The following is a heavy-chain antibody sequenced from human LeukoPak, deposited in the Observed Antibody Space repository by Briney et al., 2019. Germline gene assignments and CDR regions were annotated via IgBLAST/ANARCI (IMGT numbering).Heavy chain of an antibody. J-gene: IGHJ3*02. CDR3: ARGGTYDI. V-gene: IGHV3-7*01. CDR2: IKQDGSQK. Sequence: GGSLRLSCVVSGFTYSRYWMTWFRQAPGKGLEWVANIKQDGSQKNYVDSVKGRFTISRDNAKKSLYLHMNSLRGEDTAVYFCARGGTYDIWGQGTRVTVSS. CDR1: GFTYSRYW.